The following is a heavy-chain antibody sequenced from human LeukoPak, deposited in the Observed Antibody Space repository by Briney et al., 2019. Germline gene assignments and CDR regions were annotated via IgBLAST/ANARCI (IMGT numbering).Heavy chain of an antibody. CDR1: GFSFSSYW. Sequence: GGSLRLSCAASGFSFSSYWMSWVRQAPGKGLEWVAVISYDGSNKYYADSVKGRFTISRDNSKNTLYLQMNSLRAEDTAVYCCAKDGGYSYGHFDYWGQGTLVTVSS. CDR3: AKDGGYSYGHFDY. D-gene: IGHD5-18*01. J-gene: IGHJ4*02. V-gene: IGHV3-30*18. CDR2: ISYDGSNK.